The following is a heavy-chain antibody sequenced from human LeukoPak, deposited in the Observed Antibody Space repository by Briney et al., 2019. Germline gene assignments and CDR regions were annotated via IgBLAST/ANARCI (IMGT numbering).Heavy chain of an antibody. CDR2: IYYSGST. J-gene: IGHJ4*02. V-gene: IGHV4-39*01. Sequence: SETLSLTCTVSGGSISSSSYYWGWIRQPPGKGLEWIGSIYYSGSTYYNPSLKSRVTISVDTSKNQFSLKLSSVTAADTAVYYCAVLQNWNYEYDDFDYWGQGTLVTVSS. CDR1: GGSISSSSYY. CDR3: AVLQNWNYEYDDFDY. D-gene: IGHD1-7*01.